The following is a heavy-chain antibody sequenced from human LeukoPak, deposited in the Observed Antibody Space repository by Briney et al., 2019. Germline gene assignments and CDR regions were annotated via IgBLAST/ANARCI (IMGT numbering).Heavy chain of an antibody. V-gene: IGHV4-38-2*02. CDR3: ARDLDDIVLMVFDY. CDR2: IYHSGST. CDR1: GYSISSGYY. J-gene: IGHJ4*02. Sequence: SETLSLTCTVSGYSISSGYYWGWIRQPPGKGLEWIGSIYHSGSTYYNPSLKSRVTISVDTSKNQFSLKLSSVTAADTAVYYCARDLDDIVLMVFDYWGQGTLVTASS. D-gene: IGHD2-8*01.